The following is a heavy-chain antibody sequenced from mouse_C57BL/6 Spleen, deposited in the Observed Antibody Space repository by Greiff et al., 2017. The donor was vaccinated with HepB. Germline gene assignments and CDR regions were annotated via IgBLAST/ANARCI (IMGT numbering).Heavy chain of an antibody. D-gene: IGHD2-1*01. J-gene: IGHJ4*01. CDR1: GYTFTDYE. Sequence: QVQLQQSGAELVRPGASVTLSCKASGYTFTDYEMHWVKQTPVHGLEWIGAIDPETGGTAYNQKFKGKAILTADKSSSTAYMELRSLTSEDSAVYYCTRSNGNFPYAMDYWGQGTSVTVSS. CDR3: TRSNGNFPYAMDY. CDR2: IDPETGGT. V-gene: IGHV1-15*01.